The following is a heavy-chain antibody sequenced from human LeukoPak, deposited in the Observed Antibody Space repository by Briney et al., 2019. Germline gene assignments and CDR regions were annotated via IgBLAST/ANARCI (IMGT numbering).Heavy chain of an antibody. CDR1: GYTFTGFY. D-gene: IGHD1-26*01. V-gene: IGHV1-2*06. Sequence: ASVKVSCKDSGYTFTGFYMHWVRQAPGQGLEWMGRINPNSGVTNYAQKLQGRVTMTTDTSTSTAYMELRSLRSDDTAVYYCARTWELHDSLDYWGQGTLVTVSS. CDR3: ARTWELHDSLDY. CDR2: INPNSGVT. J-gene: IGHJ4*02.